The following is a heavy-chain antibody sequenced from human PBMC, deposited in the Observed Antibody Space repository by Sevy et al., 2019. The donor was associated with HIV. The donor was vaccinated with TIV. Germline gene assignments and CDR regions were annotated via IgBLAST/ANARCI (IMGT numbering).Heavy chain of an antibody. J-gene: IGHJ6*02. Sequence: GGSLRLSCAASGFTFSSYGMHWVRQAPGMGLEWVAVIWYDGSNKYYADSVKGRFTISRDNSKNTLYLQMNSLRAEDTAVYYCAREGKAAAAPYYYYGMDVWGQGTTVTVSS. D-gene: IGHD6-13*01. CDR1: GFTFSSYG. CDR3: AREGKAAAAPYYYYGMDV. CDR2: IWYDGSNK. V-gene: IGHV3-33*01.